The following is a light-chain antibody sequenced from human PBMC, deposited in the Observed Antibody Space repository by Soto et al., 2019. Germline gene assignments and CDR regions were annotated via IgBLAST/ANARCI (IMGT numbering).Light chain of an antibody. Sequence: EIVLTQSPATLSLSPGERAILSCRASQSVSSYLAWYQQKPGQAPRLLIYDASSRATGIPARFSGSGSGTDFTLTISSLEPEDFAVYYCQLRSNWPPTWTFGQGTKVEIK. CDR2: DAS. CDR1: QSVSSY. V-gene: IGKV3-11*01. J-gene: IGKJ1*01. CDR3: QLRSNWPPTWT.